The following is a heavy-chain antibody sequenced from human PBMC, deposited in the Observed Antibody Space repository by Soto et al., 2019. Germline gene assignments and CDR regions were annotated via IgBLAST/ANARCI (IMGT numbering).Heavy chain of an antibody. Sequence: GXSLRLSCAASGFTLSSYWMHWFRQAPVKGLVWVSRINSDGSSTSYADSVKGRFTISRDNAKNTLYLQMNSLRAEDTAVYYCAIRASYYDSSGYFDYWGQGTLVTVSS. CDR3: AIRASYYDSSGYFDY. CDR2: INSDGSST. J-gene: IGHJ4*02. D-gene: IGHD3-22*01. CDR1: GFTLSSYW. V-gene: IGHV3-74*01.